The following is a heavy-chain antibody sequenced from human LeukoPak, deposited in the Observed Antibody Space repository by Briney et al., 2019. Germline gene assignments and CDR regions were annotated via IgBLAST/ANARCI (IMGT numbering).Heavy chain of an antibody. CDR3: AKAALTEQWLVESGMDV. Sequence: ASVKVSCKVSGYTLTELSMHWVRQAPGKGLEWMGGFDPEDGETIYARKFQGRVTMTEDTSTDTAYMELSSLRAEDTALYYCAKAALTEQWLVESGMDVWGQGTTVTVSS. D-gene: IGHD6-19*01. CDR1: GYTLTELS. CDR2: FDPEDGET. J-gene: IGHJ6*02. V-gene: IGHV1-24*01.